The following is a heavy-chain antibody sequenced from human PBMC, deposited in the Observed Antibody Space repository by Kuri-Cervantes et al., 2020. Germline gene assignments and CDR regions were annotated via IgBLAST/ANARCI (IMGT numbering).Heavy chain of an antibody. D-gene: IGHD2-2*01. Sequence: ASVKVSCKASGYTFTGYYMHWVRQAPGQGLEWMGWINPNSGGTNYAQKFQGRVTITADESTSTAYMELSSLRSEDTAVYYCARDPLVVVPAAHTPLSYYYYYYYYMDVWGKGTTVTSP. V-gene: IGHV1-2*02. CDR2: INPNSGGT. CDR3: ARDPLVVVPAAHTPLSYYYYYYYYMDV. J-gene: IGHJ6*03. CDR1: GYTFTGYY.